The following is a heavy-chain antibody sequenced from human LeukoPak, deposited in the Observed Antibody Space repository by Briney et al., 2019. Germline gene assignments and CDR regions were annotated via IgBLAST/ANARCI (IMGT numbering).Heavy chain of an antibody. CDR2: IYYSGST. J-gene: IGHJ4*02. Sequence: SETLSLTCTVSGGSITSNYWNWIRQPPGKGLEWIGNIYYSGSTNYNPSLKSRVTISVDTSKNQFSLRLSSVTAADTAVYFCASKKGQWLFSDWGQGALVTVSS. CDR1: GGSITSNY. D-gene: IGHD6-19*01. V-gene: IGHV4-59*08. CDR3: ASKKGQWLFSD.